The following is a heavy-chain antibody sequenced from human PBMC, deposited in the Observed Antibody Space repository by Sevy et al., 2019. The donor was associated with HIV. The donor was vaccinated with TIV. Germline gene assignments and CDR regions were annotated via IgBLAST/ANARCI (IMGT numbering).Heavy chain of an antibody. J-gene: IGHJ4*02. V-gene: IGHV4-61*01. CDR2: IYYSGST. CDR3: ARADYYDSSGYSY. CDR1: GGSVSSGSYY. Sequence: SETLSLTCTVSGGSVSSGSYYWSWIRQPPGKGLEWIGYIYYSGSTNYNPSLKGRVTISVDTSKNQFFLRLSSVTAADTAVHYCARADYYDSSGYSYWGQGTLVTVSS. D-gene: IGHD3-22*01.